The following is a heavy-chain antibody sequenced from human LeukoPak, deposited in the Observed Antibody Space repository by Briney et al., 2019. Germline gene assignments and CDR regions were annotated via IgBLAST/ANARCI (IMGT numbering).Heavy chain of an antibody. V-gene: IGHV4-59*01. CDR2: IYYSGST. J-gene: IGHJ4*02. D-gene: IGHD3-22*01. CDR3: ARVRGYYDSSGYDY. CDR1: GGSISSYY. Sequence: SETLSLTCTVSGGSISSYYWSWIRRPPGKGLEWIGYIYYSGSTNYNPALKSRVTISEDTSKNQISLKLSSVTAADTAVYYCARVRGYYDSSGYDYWGQGTLVTVSS.